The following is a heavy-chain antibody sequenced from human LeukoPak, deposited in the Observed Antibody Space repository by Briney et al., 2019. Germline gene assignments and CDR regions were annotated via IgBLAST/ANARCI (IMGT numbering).Heavy chain of an antibody. Sequence: SVKVSCKASGGTFSSYAISWVRQAPGQGLEWMGRIIPILGIANYAQKFQGRVTITADKSTSTAYMELSSLRSEDTAVYYCARGGRGYSGYDETVIDYWGQGTLVTVSS. V-gene: IGHV1-69*04. CDR2: IIPILGIA. D-gene: IGHD5-12*01. CDR1: GGTFSSYA. CDR3: ARGGRGYSGYDETVIDY. J-gene: IGHJ4*02.